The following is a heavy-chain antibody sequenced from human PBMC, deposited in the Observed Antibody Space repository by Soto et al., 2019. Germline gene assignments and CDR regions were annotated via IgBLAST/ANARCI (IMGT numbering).Heavy chain of an antibody. CDR1: GYTFTNYG. V-gene: IGHV1-18*01. CDR2: ISAYNGNT. Sequence: QVQLVQSGSEVKKPGASVKVSCKATGYTFTNYGMSWVRQAPGQGLEWMGWISAYNGNTNHAQNFQGRVTMTTDTSTNTAYMELRSLRSDDTAVYYCARCYCSVGSCYSCWHFDLWGRGALVTDSS. D-gene: IGHD2-15*01. J-gene: IGHJ2*01. CDR3: ARCYCSVGSCYSCWHFDL.